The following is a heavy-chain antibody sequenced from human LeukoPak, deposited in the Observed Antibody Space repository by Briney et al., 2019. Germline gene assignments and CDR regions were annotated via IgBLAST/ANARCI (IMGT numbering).Heavy chain of an antibody. CDR3: ARSSGYSPKYYFDY. Sequence: GASVKVSCKASGYTFTGYYMHWVRQAPGQGLEWMGWINPNSGGTNYAQKFQGRVTMTRDTSISTAYMELSRLRSDDTAVYYCARSSGYSPKYYFDYWGQGTLVTVSS. V-gene: IGHV1-2*02. CDR1: GYTFTGYY. J-gene: IGHJ4*02. D-gene: IGHD3-22*01. CDR2: INPNSGGT.